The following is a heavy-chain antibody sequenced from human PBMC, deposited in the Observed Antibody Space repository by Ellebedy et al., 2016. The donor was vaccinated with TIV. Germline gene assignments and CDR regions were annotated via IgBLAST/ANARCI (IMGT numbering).Heavy chain of an antibody. CDR3: ARDISSGWSFDY. J-gene: IGHJ4*02. D-gene: IGHD2-15*01. CDR2: ISSSSTYI. V-gene: IGHV3-21*01. CDR1: GFTFSTHS. Sequence: PGGSLRLSCAASGFTFSTHSFNWVRQTPGKGLEWVSSISSSSTYIFYADSVKGRFTISRDNARNSLYLEMNSLRPEDTAVYYCARDISSGWSFDYWGQGTLVTVSS.